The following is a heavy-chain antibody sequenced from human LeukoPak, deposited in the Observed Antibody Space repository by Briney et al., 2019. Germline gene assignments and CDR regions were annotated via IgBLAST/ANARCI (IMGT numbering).Heavy chain of an antibody. CDR1: GGSINTNNYY. CDR3: AKRTTGYSISTSCYNS. J-gene: IGHJ5*02. V-gene: IGHV4-39*02. D-gene: IGHD2-2*02. CDR2: IYYSGTT. Sequence: PSETLSLTCTVSGGSINTNNYYWGWIRQPPGKGLEWIGSIYYSGTTYYNPSLERRLTIAIDTSKNLFSLKVSDVTAADTAVYFCAKRTTGYSISTSCYNSWGQGTLVTVSS.